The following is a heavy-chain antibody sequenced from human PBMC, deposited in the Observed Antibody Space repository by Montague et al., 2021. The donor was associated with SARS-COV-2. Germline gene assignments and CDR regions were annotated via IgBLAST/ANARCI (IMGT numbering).Heavy chain of an antibody. CDR1: GGSISSSSYY. Sequence: SETLSLTCTVSGGSISSSSYYWGWIRQPPGKGLEWIGSIYYSGSTYYNPSLQSRVTISVDTSKNQFSLKLSSVTAADTAVYYCARHLQSLITIVAVVEFNGRFDPWGQGTLVTVSS. V-gene: IGHV4-39*01. CDR2: IYYSGST. CDR3: ARHLQSLITIVAVVEFNGRFDP. D-gene: IGHD3-3*01. J-gene: IGHJ5*02.